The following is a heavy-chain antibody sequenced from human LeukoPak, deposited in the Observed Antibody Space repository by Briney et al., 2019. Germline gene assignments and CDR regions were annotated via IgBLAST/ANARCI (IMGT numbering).Heavy chain of an antibody. Sequence: PGGSLRLSCAASGFTVSSNYMSWVRQAPGKGLEWVSVIYSGGSTYYADSVKGRFTISRDNAKNSLYLQMNSLRAEDTAVYYCASQYGDRTDYWGQGTLVTVSS. CDR2: IYSGGST. CDR1: GFTVSSNY. D-gene: IGHD4-17*01. V-gene: IGHV3-53*01. J-gene: IGHJ4*02. CDR3: ASQYGDRTDY.